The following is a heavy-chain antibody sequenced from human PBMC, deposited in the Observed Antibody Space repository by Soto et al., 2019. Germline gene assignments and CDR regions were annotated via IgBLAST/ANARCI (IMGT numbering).Heavy chain of an antibody. CDR2: INSDGSST. Sequence: GGSLRLSCAASGFTFSSYWMHWVRQAPGKGLVWVSRINSDGSSTSYADSVKGRFTISRDNAKNTLYLQMNSLRAEDTAVYYCARGDYAFWSGPKVYYYYMDVWGKGTTVTVSS. V-gene: IGHV3-74*01. CDR1: GFTFSSYW. CDR3: ARGDYAFWSGPKVYYYYMDV. D-gene: IGHD3-3*01. J-gene: IGHJ6*03.